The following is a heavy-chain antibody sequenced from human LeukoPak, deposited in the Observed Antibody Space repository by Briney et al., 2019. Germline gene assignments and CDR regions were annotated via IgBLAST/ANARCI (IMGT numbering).Heavy chain of an antibody. Sequence: PSETLSLTCTVSGYSISSGYYWGWIRQPPGKGLEWIGSIYHSGSTYYNPSLKSRVTISVDTSKNQFSLKLSFVTAADTAVYHCAREGRKGGYNFAYWGQGTLVTVSS. V-gene: IGHV4-38-2*02. CDR2: IYHSGST. CDR1: GYSISSGYY. J-gene: IGHJ4*02. CDR3: AREGRKGGYNFAY. D-gene: IGHD5-24*01.